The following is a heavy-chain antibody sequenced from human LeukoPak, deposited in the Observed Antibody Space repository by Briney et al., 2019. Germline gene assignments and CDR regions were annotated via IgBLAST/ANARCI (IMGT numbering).Heavy chain of an antibody. CDR2: LSGSGDKT. D-gene: IGHD2-2*01. CDR3: AKDLNYAFDY. J-gene: IGHJ4*02. Sequence: SGGSLRLSCAASGFTFRSYAMSWVRQAPGKGLEWVSALSGSGDKTFYADSVKGRFTISRDNAKNTPYLQMRSLMTEDTAVYYCAKDLNYAFDYWGQGTLVTVSS. V-gene: IGHV3-23*01. CDR1: GFTFRSYA.